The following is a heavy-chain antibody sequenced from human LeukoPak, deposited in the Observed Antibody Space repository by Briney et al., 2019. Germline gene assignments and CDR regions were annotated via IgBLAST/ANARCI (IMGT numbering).Heavy chain of an antibody. J-gene: IGHJ3*02. V-gene: IGHV4-39*01. D-gene: IGHD6-19*01. Sequence: PSETLSLTCTVSGGSISSSSYYWGWIRQPPGKGLEWIGSIYYSGSTYYNPSLKSRVTISVDTSKNQFSLKLSSVTAADTAVYYCARQVIAVANFDIWGQGTMVTVSS. CDR3: ARQVIAVANFDI. CDR2: IYYSGST. CDR1: GGSISSSSYY.